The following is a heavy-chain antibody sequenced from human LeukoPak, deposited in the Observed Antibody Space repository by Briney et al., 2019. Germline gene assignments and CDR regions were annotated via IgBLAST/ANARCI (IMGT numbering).Heavy chain of an antibody. Sequence: GESLKISCKGSGYSFTNYWIGWVRQMPGEGLEWMGIIYPGDSETTYSPAFRGQVIISADKSINTAYLQWRSLKASDTAMYYCARHLIAASATNRSPFDVRGQGTMVTVSS. D-gene: IGHD6-13*01. J-gene: IGHJ3*01. CDR3: ARHLIAASATNRSPFDV. V-gene: IGHV5-51*01. CDR2: IYPGDSET. CDR1: GYSFTNYW.